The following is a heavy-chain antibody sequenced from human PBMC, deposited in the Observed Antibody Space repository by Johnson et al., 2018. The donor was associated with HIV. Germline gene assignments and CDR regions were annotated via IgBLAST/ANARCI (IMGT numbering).Heavy chain of an antibody. CDR1: GFTFSSYA. Sequence: HVQLVESGGGVVQPGRSLRLSCAASGFTFSSYAMHWVRQAPGKGLEWVAVISYDGSNTYYADSVTGRFTISRDNAKNSLYLQMNSLRAEDTAVYYCARDWVIGDAFDIWGQGTLVTVSS. CDR2: ISYDGSNT. J-gene: IGHJ3*02. CDR3: ARDWVIGDAFDI. V-gene: IGHV3-30-3*01. D-gene: IGHD2-21*01.